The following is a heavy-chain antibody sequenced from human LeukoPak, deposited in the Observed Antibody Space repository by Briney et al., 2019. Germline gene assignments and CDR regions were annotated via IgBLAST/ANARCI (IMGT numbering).Heavy chain of an antibody. Sequence: SETLSLTCTVSGGSISSYYWSWIRQPPGKGLEWIGEINHSGSTNYNPSLKSRVTISVDTSKNQFSLKLSSVTAADTAVYYCAVGATGPIDYWGQGTLVTVSS. CDR1: GGSISSYY. CDR2: INHSGST. D-gene: IGHD1-26*01. CDR3: AVGATGPIDY. J-gene: IGHJ4*02. V-gene: IGHV4-34*01.